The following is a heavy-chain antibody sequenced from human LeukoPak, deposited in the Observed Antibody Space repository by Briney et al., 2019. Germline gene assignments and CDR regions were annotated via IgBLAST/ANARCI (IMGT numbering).Heavy chain of an antibody. J-gene: IGHJ6*02. V-gene: IGHV3-53*01. Sequence: PGGFLRLSCAASGFTVCSHYMSWVRPAPGEGMEWVSVIYSGGTTYYADSVKGRFTISRDNAKNTLYLQMNSLRAEDTAVYYCARDRSMDVWGQGPTVTVSS. CDR3: ARDRSMDV. CDR1: GFTVCSHY. CDR2: IYSGGTT.